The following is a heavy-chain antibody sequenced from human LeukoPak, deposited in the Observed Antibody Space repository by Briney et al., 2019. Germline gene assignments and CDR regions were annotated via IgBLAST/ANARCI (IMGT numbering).Heavy chain of an antibody. J-gene: IGHJ3*02. CDR1: RFTFRTYW. D-gene: IGHD1-26*01. Sequence: PGGSLRLSCAASRFTFRTYWMNWVRQAPGKGLEWVAFIRYDGSNKYYADSVKGRFTISRDNSKNTLYLQMNSLRAEDTAVYYCAKTPRSGSYQLMPAFDIWGQGTMVTVSS. V-gene: IGHV3-30*02. CDR2: IRYDGSNK. CDR3: AKTPRSGSYQLMPAFDI.